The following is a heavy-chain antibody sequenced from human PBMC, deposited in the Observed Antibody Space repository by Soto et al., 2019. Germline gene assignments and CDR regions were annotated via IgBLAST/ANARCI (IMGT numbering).Heavy chain of an antibody. Sequence: PSETLSLTSTVSGGSIVGSGYYWGWIRQPPGKGLEWLGSIYYSGSTYYNPSLKSRVTISVDTSKNQFSLKLSSVTAADTAVYYCARQTRVLMVYATQGYFDYWGQGTLVTVSS. CDR1: GGSIVGSGYY. D-gene: IGHD2-8*01. CDR2: IYYSGST. CDR3: ARQTRVLMVYATQGYFDY. V-gene: IGHV4-39*01. J-gene: IGHJ4*02.